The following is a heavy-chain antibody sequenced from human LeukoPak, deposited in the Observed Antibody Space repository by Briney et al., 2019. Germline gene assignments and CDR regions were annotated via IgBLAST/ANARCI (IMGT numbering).Heavy chain of an antibody. D-gene: IGHD3-10*02. Sequence: GSLRLSCAASGFTFSSYEMNWVRQAPAKGREGVSYISSSGSTIYYADSVKGRFTISRDNAKNSLYLQMNSLRAEDTAVYYCAELGITMIGGVWGKGTTVTISS. CDR2: ISSSGSTI. CDR1: GFTFSSYE. V-gene: IGHV3-48*03. CDR3: AELGITMIGGV. J-gene: IGHJ6*04.